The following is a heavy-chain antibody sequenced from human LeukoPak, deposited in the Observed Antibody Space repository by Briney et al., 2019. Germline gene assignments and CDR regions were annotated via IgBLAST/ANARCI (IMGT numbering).Heavy chain of an antibody. D-gene: IGHD6-19*01. CDR2: IYYSGST. Sequence: PSETLSLTCTVSGGSISSYYWSWIRQPPGKGLEWIGYIYYSGSTNYNPFLKSRVTISVDTSKNQFSLKLSSVTAADTAVYYCARVEAVAGLGGPFDYWGQGTLVTVSS. CDR1: GGSISSYY. J-gene: IGHJ4*02. V-gene: IGHV4-59*01. CDR3: ARVEAVAGLGGPFDY.